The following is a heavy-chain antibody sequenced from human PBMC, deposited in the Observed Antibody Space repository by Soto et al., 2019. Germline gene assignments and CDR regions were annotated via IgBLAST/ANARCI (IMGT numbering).Heavy chain of an antibody. V-gene: IGHV3-23*01. Sequence: GGSLRLSCAASGFTFSSYAMSWVRQAPGKGLEWVSAISGSGGSTYYADSVKGRFTISRDNSKNTLYLQMNSLRAEDTAVYYCAKDPFVVVAATPGLDYWGQGTLVTVSS. D-gene: IGHD2-15*01. CDR2: ISGSGGST. CDR1: GFTFSSYA. CDR3: AKDPFVVVAATPGLDY. J-gene: IGHJ4*02.